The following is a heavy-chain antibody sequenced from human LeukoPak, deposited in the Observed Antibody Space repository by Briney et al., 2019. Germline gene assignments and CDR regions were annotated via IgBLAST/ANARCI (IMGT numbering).Heavy chain of an antibody. CDR3: AADPGYGGNFDY. V-gene: IGHV1-58*02. D-gene: IGHD4-23*01. J-gene: IGHJ4*02. CDR1: GFTFTSSA. Sequence: ASVKVSCTASGFTFTSSAMQWVRQARGQRLEWIGWIVVGSGNTNYAQKFQERVTITRDVSTSTAYMELSSLRSEDTAVYYCAADPGYGGNFDYWGQGTLVTVSS. CDR2: IVVGSGNT.